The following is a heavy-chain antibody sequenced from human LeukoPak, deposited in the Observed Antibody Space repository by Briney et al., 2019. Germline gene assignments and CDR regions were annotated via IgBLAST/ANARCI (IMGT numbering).Heavy chain of an antibody. V-gene: IGHV4-39*02. Sequence: KPSETLSLTCTVSGGSISSSSAYWGWMRQPPGKGLEWIGSIYYSKNTYYNPSLKRRVTISADTSKNHFSRTLCSVSATDTAVYYCVRPRGFSYGYFDYWGQGTLVTVSS. CDR2: IYYSKNT. D-gene: IGHD5-18*01. CDR3: VRPRGFSYGYFDY. CDR1: GGSISSSSAY. J-gene: IGHJ4*03.